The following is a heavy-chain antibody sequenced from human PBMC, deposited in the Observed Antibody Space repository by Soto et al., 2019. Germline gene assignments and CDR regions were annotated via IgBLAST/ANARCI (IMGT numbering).Heavy chain of an antibody. V-gene: IGHV4-59*01. CDR1: GGSISSYY. D-gene: IGHD6-13*01. Sequence: SETLSLTCTVSGGSISSYYWSWIRQPPGKGLEWIGYIYYSGSTNYNPSLKSRVTISVDTSKNQFFLKLSSVTAADTAVYYCARAGYSSSHRYAFDIWGQGTMVTVSS. J-gene: IGHJ3*02. CDR2: IYYSGST. CDR3: ARAGYSSSHRYAFDI.